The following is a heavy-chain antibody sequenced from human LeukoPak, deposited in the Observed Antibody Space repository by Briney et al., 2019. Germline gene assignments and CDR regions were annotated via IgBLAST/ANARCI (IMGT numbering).Heavy chain of an antibody. Sequence: SETLSLTCTVSGGSISSYYWSWIRQPAGKGLEWIGRIYTSGSTNYNPSLKSRVTMSVDTSKNQFSLKLSSVTAADTAVYYCARDFRDSGSYCFDYWGQGTLVTVSS. D-gene: IGHD1-26*01. CDR2: IYTSGST. CDR1: GGSISSYY. CDR3: ARDFRDSGSYCFDY. J-gene: IGHJ4*02. V-gene: IGHV4-4*07.